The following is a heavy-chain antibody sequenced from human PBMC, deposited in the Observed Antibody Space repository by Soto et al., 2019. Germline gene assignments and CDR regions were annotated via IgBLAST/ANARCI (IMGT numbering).Heavy chain of an antibody. CDR3: ASYYDSSGYYAYYFDY. CDR2: IFYSDNT. V-gene: IGHV4-59*01. D-gene: IGHD3-22*01. CDR1: GGSISTYY. J-gene: IGHJ4*02. Sequence: SETLSLTCTVSGGSISTYYWSWVRQSPGKGLEWIGYIFYSDNTNYNPSLKSRVTISVDTSKNQFSLKLTSVTAADTAVYYCASYYDSSGYYAYYFDYWGQGTLVTVSS.